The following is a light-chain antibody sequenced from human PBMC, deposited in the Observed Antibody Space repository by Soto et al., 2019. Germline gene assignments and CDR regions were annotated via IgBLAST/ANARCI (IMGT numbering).Light chain of an antibody. CDR3: QQYATYWT. CDR2: DAS. Sequence: DIQMTQSPSTLSASVGDRVTITCRASQSVSKWLAWYQQKPGQAPNLLIYDASTLQSGVPPRFSGSGSGTEFTLTVSSLQPDDFATYYCQQYATYWTFGQGTKVEVK. V-gene: IGKV1-5*01. CDR1: QSVSKW. J-gene: IGKJ1*01.